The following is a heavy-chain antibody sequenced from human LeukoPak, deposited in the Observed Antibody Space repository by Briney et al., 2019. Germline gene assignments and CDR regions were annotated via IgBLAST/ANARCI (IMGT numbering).Heavy chain of an antibody. Sequence: GGSLKISCMGSGYSFTNYWIGWVRQMPGKGLEWMGIIYPGDSDTRYSPSFQGQVTISVDKSISTAYLQWSSLKASDTAMYYCARQYSGYDYTPFDYWGQGTLVTVSS. D-gene: IGHD5-12*01. J-gene: IGHJ4*02. CDR1: GYSFTNYW. V-gene: IGHV5-51*01. CDR2: IYPGDSDT. CDR3: ARQYSGYDYTPFDY.